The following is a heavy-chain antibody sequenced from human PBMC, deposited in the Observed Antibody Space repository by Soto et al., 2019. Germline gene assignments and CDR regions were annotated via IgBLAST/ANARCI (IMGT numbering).Heavy chain of an antibody. CDR1: GFTFSRLW. Sequence: GGSLRLSCADSGFTFSRLWLGWVRQAPGKGLEWVAKIKEDGSKKYYVDSVKGRFTISRDNAKSSVFLQMNSLRVEDTAVYYCRPGHYSDYWGQGIPVTVSS. CDR2: IKEDGSKK. CDR3: RPGHYSDY. V-gene: IGHV3-7*01. J-gene: IGHJ4*02.